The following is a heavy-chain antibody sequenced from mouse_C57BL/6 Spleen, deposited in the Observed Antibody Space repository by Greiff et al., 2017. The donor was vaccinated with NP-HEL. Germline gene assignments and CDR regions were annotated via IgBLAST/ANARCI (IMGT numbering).Heavy chain of an antibody. D-gene: IGHD1-1*01. Sequence: VQLKQSGAELVKPGASVKLSCTASGFNIKDYYMHWVKQRTEQGLEWIGRIDPEDGETKYAPKFQGKATITADTSSNTAYLQLSSLTSEDTAVYYCARHYGSSSGFAYWGQGTLVTVSA. V-gene: IGHV14-2*01. CDR1: GFNIKDYY. CDR2: IDPEDGET. CDR3: ARHYGSSSGFAY. J-gene: IGHJ3*01.